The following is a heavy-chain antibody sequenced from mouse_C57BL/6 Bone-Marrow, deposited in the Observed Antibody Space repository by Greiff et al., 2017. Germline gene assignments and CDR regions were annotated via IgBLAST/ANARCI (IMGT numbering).Heavy chain of an antibody. CDR3: ARNYYAMDY. CDR2: ISSGGSYT. V-gene: IGHV5-6*01. CDR1: GFTFSSYG. Sequence: EVKLMESGGDLVKPGGSLKLSCAASGFTFSSYGMSWVRQTPDKRLEWVATISSGGSYTYYPDSVKGRFTISRVNAKNTLYLQMSSLKSEDTAMYYCARNYYAMDYWGQGTSVTVSS. J-gene: IGHJ4*01.